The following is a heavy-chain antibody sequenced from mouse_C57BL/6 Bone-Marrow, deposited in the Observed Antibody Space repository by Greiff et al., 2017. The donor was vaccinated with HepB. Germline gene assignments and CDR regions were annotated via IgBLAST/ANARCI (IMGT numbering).Heavy chain of an antibody. Sequence: LVESGPELVKPGASVKISCKASGYSFTGYYMNWVKQSPEKSLEWIGEINPSTGGTTYNQKFKAKATLTVDKSSSTAYMQLKSLTSEDSAVYYCARGAYRDYWGQGTTLTVSS. V-gene: IGHV1-42*01. D-gene: IGHD2-10*01. J-gene: IGHJ2*01. CDR2: INPSTGGT. CDR1: GYSFTGYY. CDR3: ARGAYRDY.